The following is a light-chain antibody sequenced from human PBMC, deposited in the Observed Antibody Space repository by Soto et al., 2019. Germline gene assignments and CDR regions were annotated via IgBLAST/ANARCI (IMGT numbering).Light chain of an antibody. V-gene: IGLV1-47*01. CDR2: MND. Sequence: QSVLTQPPSASGNPGQRLTISCSGSTSNILRNYVYWYRQFPGTAPRLLISMNDQRPSGVPDRFSGSKSGTSASLAISGLRSEDEADYYCASWDDSLGGYVFGAETKVTVL. CDR3: ASWDDSLGGYV. J-gene: IGLJ1*01. CDR1: TSNILRNY.